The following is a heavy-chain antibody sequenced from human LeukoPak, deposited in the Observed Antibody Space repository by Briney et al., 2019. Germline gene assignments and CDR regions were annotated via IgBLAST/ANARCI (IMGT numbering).Heavy chain of an antibody. CDR1: SYSISSGYY. J-gene: IGHJ4*02. D-gene: IGHD3-9*01. V-gene: IGHV4-38-2*02. CDR3: GRDRPTGYYDY. Sequence: SETLSLTCTVSSYSISSGYYWGWIRQSPGKGLEWIASINHSGITYYNPSLKSRVTISVDTSKNQFSLKLTSVTAADTAVYYCGRDRPTGYYDYWGQGILVTVTS. CDR2: INHSGIT.